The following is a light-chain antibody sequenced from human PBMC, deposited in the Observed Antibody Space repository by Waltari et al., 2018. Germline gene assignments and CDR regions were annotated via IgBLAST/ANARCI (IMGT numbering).Light chain of an antibody. J-gene: IGLJ3*02. CDR2: GNN. CDR3: QVWDSGSDHPGV. CDR1: SPNIGAGFA. V-gene: IGLV1-40*01. Sequence: QSVLTHPPSVSGAPGQRVTISCTGSSPNIGAGFAVHWSQQLPGTAPKLLIYGNNNRPSGVPDRFSGSNSGNTATLTISRVEAGDEADYYCQVWDSGSDHPGVFGGGTKLTVL.